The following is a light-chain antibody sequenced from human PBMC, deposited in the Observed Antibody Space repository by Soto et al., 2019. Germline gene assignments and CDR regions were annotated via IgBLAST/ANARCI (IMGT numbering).Light chain of an antibody. CDR1: QSVSSN. CDR3: QQRKDWPIT. Sequence: TQSPATLSVSPGESATLSCRASQSVSSNLAWYQQKPGQAPRLLIFDASKRATGIPARFSGSGSGTDFTLTISSLEPEDFAVYYCQQRKDWPITFGQGTRLEIK. CDR2: DAS. J-gene: IGKJ5*01. V-gene: IGKV3-11*01.